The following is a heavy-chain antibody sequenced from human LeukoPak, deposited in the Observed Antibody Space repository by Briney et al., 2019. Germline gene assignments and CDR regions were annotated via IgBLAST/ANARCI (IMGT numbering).Heavy chain of an antibody. CDR1: GFTFSSYS. CDR2: ISSSSSTI. Sequence: GGSLSLSCAASGFTFSSYSMNWVRQAPGKGLEWVSYISSSSSTIYYADSVKGRFTISRDNAKNSLYLQMNGLRAEDTAVYYCARGVRNYYGSGSYYPFDYWGQGTLVTVSS. D-gene: IGHD3-10*01. CDR3: ARGVRNYYGSGSYYPFDY. V-gene: IGHV3-48*01. J-gene: IGHJ4*02.